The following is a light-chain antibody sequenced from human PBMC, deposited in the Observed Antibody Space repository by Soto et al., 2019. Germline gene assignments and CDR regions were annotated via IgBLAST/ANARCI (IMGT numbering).Light chain of an antibody. CDR2: AAS. V-gene: IGKV1-9*01. CDR1: QVLSTS. Sequence: IPLTQSPSFLSHSIGARVTITCRARQVLSTSLAQYQVKPGRAPKLLIYAASTLESGGPSRCSATVAGTEFSLTITSLQPEDFATYYCQQLFDSPFTFGQGTKVDI. J-gene: IGKJ1*01. CDR3: QQLFDSPFT.